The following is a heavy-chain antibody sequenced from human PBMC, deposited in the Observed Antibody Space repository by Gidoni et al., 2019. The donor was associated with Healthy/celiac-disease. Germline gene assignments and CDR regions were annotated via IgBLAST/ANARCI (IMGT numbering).Heavy chain of an antibody. CDR1: GGSFSGYY. D-gene: IGHD4-17*01. Sequence: QVQLQQWGAGLLKPSETLSLTCAVYGGSFSGYYWSWIRQPPGKGLEWIGEINHSGSTNYNPSLKSRVTISVDTSKNQFSLKLSSVTAADTAVYYCARNRDGALKIRKYWYFDLWGRGTLVTVSS. CDR2: INHSGST. CDR3: ARNRDGALKIRKYWYFDL. J-gene: IGHJ2*01. V-gene: IGHV4-34*01.